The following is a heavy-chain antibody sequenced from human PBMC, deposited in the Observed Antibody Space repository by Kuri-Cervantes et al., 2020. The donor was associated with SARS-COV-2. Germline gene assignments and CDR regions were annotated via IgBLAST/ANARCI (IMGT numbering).Heavy chain of an antibody. J-gene: IGHJ5*02. CDR2: ISGSGGST. CDR1: GFTFSSYA. Sequence: GGSLSLSCAASGFTFSSYAMSWVRQAPGKGLEWVSAISGSGGSTYYADPVKGRFTIPRDNAKNSLYLQMNSLRAEDSAVYYCARGLGENGFDPWGQGTLVTVSS. D-gene: IGHD3-16*01. CDR3: ARGLGENGFDP. V-gene: IGHV3-23*01.